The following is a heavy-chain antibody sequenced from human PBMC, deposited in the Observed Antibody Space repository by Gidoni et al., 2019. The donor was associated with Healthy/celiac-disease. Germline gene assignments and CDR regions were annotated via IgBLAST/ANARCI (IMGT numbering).Heavy chain of an antibody. CDR1: GGSIRSGDYY. D-gene: IGHD3-22*01. V-gene: IGHV4-30-4*01. Sequence: QVQLQESGPGLVKPSQTLSLTCTVSGGSIRSGDYYWSWIRQPPGKGLEWIGYIYYSGSTYYNPSLKSRVTISVDTSKNQFSLKLSSVTAADTAVYYCARAADSSGTGFDPWGQGTLVTVSS. CDR3: ARAADSSGTGFDP. J-gene: IGHJ5*02. CDR2: IYYSGST.